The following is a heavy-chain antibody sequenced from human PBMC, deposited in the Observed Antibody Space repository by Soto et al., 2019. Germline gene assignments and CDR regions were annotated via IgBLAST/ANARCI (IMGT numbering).Heavy chain of an antibody. D-gene: IGHD2-15*01. CDR3: ARGDCSGGSCCRGDWFDP. Sequence: RASVKVSCKASGYTFTSYGISWVRQAPGQGLEWMGWISAYNGNTNYAQKLQGRVTMTTDTSTSTAYMELRSLRSDDTAVYYCARGDCSGGSCCRGDWFDPWGQGTLVTVSS. CDR2: ISAYNGNT. J-gene: IGHJ5*02. V-gene: IGHV1-18*01. CDR1: GYTFTSYG.